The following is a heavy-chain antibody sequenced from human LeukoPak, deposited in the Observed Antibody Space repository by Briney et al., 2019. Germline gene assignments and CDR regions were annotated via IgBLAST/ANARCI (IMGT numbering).Heavy chain of an antibody. Sequence: AGGSLRLSCAASGFTFIDYGMHWVRQSPGKGLEWVAVISYDGFIQYYADSVKGRFTISRDNSKNSLYLQMNSLRPEDTALFYCAKAFGDYSPYYYYMDVWGKGTTVTVSS. CDR1: GFTFIDYG. CDR2: ISYDGFIQ. CDR3: AKAFGDYSPYYYYMDV. J-gene: IGHJ6*03. D-gene: IGHD4-17*01. V-gene: IGHV3-30*18.